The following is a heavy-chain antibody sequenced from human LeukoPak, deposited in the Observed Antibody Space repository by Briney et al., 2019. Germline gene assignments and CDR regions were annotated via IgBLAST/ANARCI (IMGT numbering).Heavy chain of an antibody. V-gene: IGHV4-34*01. J-gene: IGHJ2*01. CDR2: INHSGST. CDR1: GGSFSGYY. Sequence: SETLSLTCAVYGGSFSGYYWSWIRQPPGKGLEWIGEINHSGSTNYNPSLKSRVTISVDTSKNQFSLKLSSVTAADTAVYYCATHYDILTGYYGYFDLWGRGTLVTVSS. CDR3: ATHYDILTGYYGYFDL. D-gene: IGHD3-9*01.